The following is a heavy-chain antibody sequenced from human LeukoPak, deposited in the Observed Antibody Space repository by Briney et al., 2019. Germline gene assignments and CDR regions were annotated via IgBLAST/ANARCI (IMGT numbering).Heavy chain of an antibody. CDR1: GGSFSGYY. Sequence: SETLSLTCAVYGGSFSGYYWSWIRQPPGKGLEWIGEINHSGSTNYNPSLKSRVTISVDTSKNQFSLKLSSVTAADTAVYYCARATPTVAYAFDIWGQGTMVTVSS. D-gene: IGHD4-23*01. V-gene: IGHV4-34*01. CDR2: INHSGST. CDR3: ARATPTVAYAFDI. J-gene: IGHJ3*02.